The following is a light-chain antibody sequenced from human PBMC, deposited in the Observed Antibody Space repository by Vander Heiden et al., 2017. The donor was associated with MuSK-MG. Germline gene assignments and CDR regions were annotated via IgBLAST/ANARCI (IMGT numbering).Light chain of an antibody. Sequence: DIQMTQSPSSLSASVGDRVTITCRASQSIGTFLNWYQHKPGKGPNRLIDAATNLQTGVASRFTGSGSGTEFTLTISKLQPEDFATYYCQQSYTIPYTFGQGTKLDI. J-gene: IGKJ2*01. CDR3: QQSYTIPYT. V-gene: IGKV1-39*01. CDR2: AAT. CDR1: QSIGTF.